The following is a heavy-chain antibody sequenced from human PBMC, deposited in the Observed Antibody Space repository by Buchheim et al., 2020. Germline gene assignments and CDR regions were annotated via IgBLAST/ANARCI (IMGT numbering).Heavy chain of an antibody. CDR3: ARARYSDSPSDY. J-gene: IGHJ4*02. D-gene: IGHD1-26*01. CDR2: ISGTGNTI. Sequence: QVQLVESGGGLVRPGGSLRLSCGASGFTFTDYYIIWIRQAPGKGLEGLSYISGTGNTIYYVDSVKGRLTISRDNAKNSVYLQMSSLRPEDTALYYCARARYSDSPSDYWGQGTL. V-gene: IGHV3-11*01. CDR1: GFTFTDYY.